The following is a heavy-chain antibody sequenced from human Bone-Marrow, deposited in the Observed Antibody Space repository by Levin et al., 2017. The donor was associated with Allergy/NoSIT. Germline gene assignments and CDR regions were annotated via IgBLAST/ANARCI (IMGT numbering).Heavy chain of an antibody. J-gene: IGHJ3*02. CDR1: GFTFDDYG. CDR3: ARVRYSYGSDAFDI. Sequence: RTGGSLRLSCAASGFTFDDYGMSWVRQAPGKGLEGVSGINWNGGSTGYADSVKGRFTISRDNAKNSLYLQMNSLRAEDTALYHCARVRYSYGSDAFDIWGQGTMVTVSS. V-gene: IGHV3-20*01. CDR2: INWNGGST. D-gene: IGHD5-18*01.